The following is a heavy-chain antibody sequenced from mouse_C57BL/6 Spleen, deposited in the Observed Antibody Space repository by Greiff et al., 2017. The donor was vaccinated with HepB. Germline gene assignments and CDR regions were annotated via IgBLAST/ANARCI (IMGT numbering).Heavy chain of an antibody. CDR3: TSSSYVDYAMDY. Sequence: EVHLVESGEGLVKPGGSLKLSCAASGFTFSSYAMSWVRQTPEKRLEWVAYISSGGDYIYYADTVKGRFTISRDNARNTLYLQMSSLKSEDTAMYYCTSSSYVDYAMDYWGQGTSVTVSS. CDR2: ISSGGDYI. CDR1: GFTFSSYA. D-gene: IGHD1-1*01. V-gene: IGHV5-9-1*02. J-gene: IGHJ4*01.